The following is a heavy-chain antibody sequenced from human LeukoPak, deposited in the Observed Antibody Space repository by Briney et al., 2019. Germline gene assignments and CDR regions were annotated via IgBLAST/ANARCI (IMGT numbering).Heavy chain of an antibody. Sequence: HGASLQISCKGSGYSFTSYWIGWVRQLPGKGLEWMGIIYPGDSDTIYSPSFQGQVTISADKSISTAYLQWSSLKASDTAMYYCARQRVDCSGGSCYSDTHKPYYFDYWGQGTLVTVSS. CDR3: ARQRVDCSGGSCYSDTHKPYYFDY. CDR2: IYPGDSDT. V-gene: IGHV5-51*01. CDR1: GYSFTSYW. D-gene: IGHD2-15*01. J-gene: IGHJ4*02.